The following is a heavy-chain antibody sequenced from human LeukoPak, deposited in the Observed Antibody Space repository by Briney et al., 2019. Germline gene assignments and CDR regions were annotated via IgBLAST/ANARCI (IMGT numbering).Heavy chain of an antibody. J-gene: IGHJ4*02. V-gene: IGHV5-51*01. CDR3: ARQFRESSGYYSYYVDY. CDR1: GYSFTTYW. D-gene: IGHD3-22*01. CDR2: IYPGDSDT. Sequence: GESLKISCKGSGYSFTTYWISWVRQMPGRGLEWMGIIYPGDSDTRHSPSFQGQVTISADKSISTAYLQLSSLKASDTAMYYCARQFRESSGYYSYYVDYWVQGTLVTVSS.